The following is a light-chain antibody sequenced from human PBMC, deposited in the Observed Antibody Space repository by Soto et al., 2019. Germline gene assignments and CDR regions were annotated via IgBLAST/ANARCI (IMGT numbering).Light chain of an antibody. Sequence: EIVMTQSPATLSVSPGERATLSCRASQSVSSNLAWYQQKPGQDPRLLIYGASTRATGIPARFSGSGSGTEFTLTISCLQSEDFAFYYCQLYPNWPVTFGGGTKVEIK. J-gene: IGKJ4*01. CDR2: GAS. V-gene: IGKV3-15*01. CDR1: QSVSSN. CDR3: QLYPNWPVT.